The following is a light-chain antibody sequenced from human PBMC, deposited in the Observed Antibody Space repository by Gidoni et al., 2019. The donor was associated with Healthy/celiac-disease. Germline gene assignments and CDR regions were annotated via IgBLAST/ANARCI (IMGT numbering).Light chain of an antibody. V-gene: IGLV3-25*03. CDR3: QSADSSGTYEV. J-gene: IGLJ2*01. CDR2: KDS. CDR1: ALPKQY. Sequence: SSELTQQPSVSVSPGQTARITCSGEALPKQYAYWYRQKPGQAPGLVIYKDSERTSGIPERFSGSSSGTTVTLTISGVQAEDEADYYCQSADSSGTYEVFGGGTKLTVL.